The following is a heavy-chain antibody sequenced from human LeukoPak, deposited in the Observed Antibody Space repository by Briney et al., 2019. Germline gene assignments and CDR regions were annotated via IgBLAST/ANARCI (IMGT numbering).Heavy chain of an antibody. D-gene: IGHD2-2*02. Sequence: ASVQVSRKASGYTFTDYYIHWVRQAPGQGLEWMGWINPKSGGTSYAQKFQGRVTMTRDTSISTTYMELSSLRSDDTAVYYCARSEVVPAAISLAYWGQGTLLTVSS. CDR2: INPKSGGT. V-gene: IGHV1-2*02. CDR3: ARSEVVPAAISLAY. J-gene: IGHJ4*02. CDR1: GYTFTDYY.